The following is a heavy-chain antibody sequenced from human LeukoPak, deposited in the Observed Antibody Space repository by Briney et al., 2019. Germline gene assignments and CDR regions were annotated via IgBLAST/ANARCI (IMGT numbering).Heavy chain of an antibody. J-gene: IGHJ6*02. CDR2: IWYDGSNK. V-gene: IGHV3-30*02. CDR1: GFTFSSYG. Sequence: GGSLRLSCAASGFTFSSYGVHWVRQAPGKGLEWVAVIWYDGSNKYYADSVKGRFTISRDNSKNTLYLQMNSLRAEDTAVYYCAKDQTGTTTGYYYGMDVWGQGTTVTVSS. CDR3: AKDQTGTTTGYYYGMDV. D-gene: IGHD1-1*01.